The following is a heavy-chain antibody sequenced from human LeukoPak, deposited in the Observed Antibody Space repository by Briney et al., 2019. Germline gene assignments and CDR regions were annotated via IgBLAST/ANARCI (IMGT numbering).Heavy chain of an antibody. J-gene: IGHJ3*02. CDR2: INPNSGGT. CDR3: ARGGDCYSSENDAFDI. V-gene: IGHV1-2*06. CDR1: GYTFTGYY. Sequence: GASVKVSCKASGYTFTGYYMHWVRQAPGQGLEWMGRINPNSGGTNYAQKFQGRVTMTRDTSISTAYMELSRLRSDDTAVYYCARGGDCYSSENDAFDIWGQGTMVTVSS. D-gene: IGHD2-21*02.